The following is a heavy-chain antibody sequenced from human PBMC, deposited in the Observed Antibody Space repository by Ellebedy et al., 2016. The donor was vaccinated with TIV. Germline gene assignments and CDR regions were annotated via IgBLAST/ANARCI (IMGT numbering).Heavy chain of an antibody. J-gene: IGHJ5*02. CDR3: ARAIGSGDGT. V-gene: IGHV3-7*01. Sequence: GGSLRLSXVASGFTFSNYWMPWVRQAPGKGLDWVANIKEDGSTIYYVDSVKGRFTISRDNAKNSLYLKMNSLRTEDTAVYYCARAIGSGDGTWGQGALVTVSS. CDR1: GFTFSNYW. CDR2: IKEDGSTI. D-gene: IGHD2-15*01.